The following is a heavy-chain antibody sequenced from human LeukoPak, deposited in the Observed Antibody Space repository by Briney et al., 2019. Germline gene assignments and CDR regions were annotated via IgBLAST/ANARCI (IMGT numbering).Heavy chain of an antibody. Sequence: GGSLRLSCAASGFTFSSYEMNWVRQAPGKGLEWGSYISSSGSTIYYADSVKGRFTISRDNAKNSLYLQMNSLRAEDTAVYYCARGPIAAAGKDWFDPWGQGTLVTVSS. D-gene: IGHD6-13*01. CDR1: GFTFSSYE. J-gene: IGHJ5*02. CDR2: ISSSGSTI. V-gene: IGHV3-48*03. CDR3: ARGPIAAAGKDWFDP.